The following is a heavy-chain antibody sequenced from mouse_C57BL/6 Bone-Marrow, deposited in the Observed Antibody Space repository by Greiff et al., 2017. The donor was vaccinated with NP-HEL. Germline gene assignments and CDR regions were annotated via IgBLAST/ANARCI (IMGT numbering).Heavy chain of an antibody. CDR1: GFTFTVYY. Sequence: DVKLVESGGGLVQPGGSLSLSCAASGFTFTVYYMSWVRQPPGKALEWVGFIRNKANGYTIEYSASVKGRFTISRDNSQSILYLQMNALRAEDSATYYCARSIYYDYADDPFYGMDYWGQGTSVTVSS. J-gene: IGHJ4*01. CDR2: IRNKANGYTI. CDR3: ARSIYYDYADDPFYGMDY. V-gene: IGHV7-3*01. D-gene: IGHD2-4*01.